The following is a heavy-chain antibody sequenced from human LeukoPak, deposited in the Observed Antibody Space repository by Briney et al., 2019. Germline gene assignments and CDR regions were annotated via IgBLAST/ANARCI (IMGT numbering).Heavy chain of an antibody. J-gene: IGHJ4*02. CDR3: ARALRTDILTTDY. D-gene: IGHD3-9*01. CDR1: GYTFTGHF. V-gene: IGHV1-2*02. Sequence: ASVKVSCKASGYTFTGHFVHWVRQAPGRRLEWMGWINPNSGGAKYAQNFQGRVSITTDTSISTAYMELSRLRSGDTAVYYCARALRTDILTTDYWGQGTLVTVSS. CDR2: INPNSGGA.